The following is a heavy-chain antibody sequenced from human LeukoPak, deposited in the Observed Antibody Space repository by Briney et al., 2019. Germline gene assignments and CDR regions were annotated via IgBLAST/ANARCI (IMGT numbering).Heavy chain of an antibody. D-gene: IGHD6-13*01. V-gene: IGHV1-46*01. CDR2: INPSGGST. CDR3: ARGAFSSSWYEAIDY. J-gene: IGHJ4*02. CDR1: GYTFTSYY. Sequence: ASVKVSCKASGYTFTSYYMHWVRPAPGQGLEWMGIINPSGGSTSYAQKFQGRVTMTRDTSTSTVHMELSSLRSEDTAVYYCARGAFSSSWYEAIDYWGQGTLVTVSS.